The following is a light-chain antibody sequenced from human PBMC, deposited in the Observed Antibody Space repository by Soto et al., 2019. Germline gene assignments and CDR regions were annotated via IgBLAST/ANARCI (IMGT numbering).Light chain of an antibody. J-gene: IGLJ1*01. V-gene: IGLV2-8*01. CDR1: SSDVGGYNY. CDR2: EVY. CDR3: GSYVGNNSYV. Sequence: QSALTQPPSASGSPGQSVTISCTGTSSDVGGYNYVSWYQHHPGKAPKLIIYEVYKRPSGVPDRFSGSKSGNTAALTVSGLQAEDEADYYCGSYVGNNSYVFGTGTKLTVL.